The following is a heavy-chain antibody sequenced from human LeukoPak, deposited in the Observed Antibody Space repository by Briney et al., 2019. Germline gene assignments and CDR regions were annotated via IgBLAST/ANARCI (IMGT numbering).Heavy chain of an antibody. V-gene: IGHV4-59*01. CDR1: GGSISGYY. Sequence: KPSETLSLTCTVSGGSISGYYWSWVRQPPGKDLEWIGYIYYIGSTHYNPSLKSRVTISLDTSKRQFSLKLSSVTAADTAVYYCARTSYFDYYYYYMDVWGKGTTVTVSS. D-gene: IGHD2/OR15-2a*01. J-gene: IGHJ6*03. CDR2: IYYIGST. CDR3: ARTSYFDYYYYYMDV.